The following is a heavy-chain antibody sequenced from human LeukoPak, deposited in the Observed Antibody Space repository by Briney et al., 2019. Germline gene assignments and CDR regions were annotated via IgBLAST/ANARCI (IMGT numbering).Heavy chain of an antibody. CDR3: ARQNDFWSGYDY. D-gene: IGHD3-3*01. V-gene: IGHV4-4*09. CDR1: GGSISSYY. J-gene: IGHJ4*02. CDR2: IYTSGST. Sequence: SETLSLTCTVSGGSISSYYWSWIRQPPGKGLEWIGYIYTSGSTNYNPSLKSRVTISVDTSKNQFSLKQSSVTAADTAVYYCARQNDFWSGYDYWGQGTLVTVSS.